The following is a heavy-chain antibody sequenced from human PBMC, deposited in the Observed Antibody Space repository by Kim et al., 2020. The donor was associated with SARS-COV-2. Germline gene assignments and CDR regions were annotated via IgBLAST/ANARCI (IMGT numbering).Heavy chain of an antibody. J-gene: IGHJ4*02. D-gene: IGHD3-9*01. V-gene: IGHV6-1*01. CDR2: TYYRSKWYN. CDR3: AREYYDILTGSATTYYFDY. Sequence: SQTLSLTCAISGDRVSSNSAAWNWIRQSPSRGLEWLGRTYYRSKWYNDYAVSVKSRITINPDTSKNQFSLQLNSVTPEDTAVYYCAREYYDILTGSATTYYFDYWGQGTLVTVSS. CDR1: GDRVSSNSAA.